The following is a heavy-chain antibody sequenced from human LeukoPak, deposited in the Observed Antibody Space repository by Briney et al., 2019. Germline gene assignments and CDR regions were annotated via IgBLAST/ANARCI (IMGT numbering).Heavy chain of an antibody. D-gene: IGHD3-22*01. V-gene: IGHV3-48*04. CDR2: IHLSGAPI. CDR3: AKDRYYYDSSALQYYFDY. Sequence: GGSLRLSCAASGFSFSIYRMNWVRQAPGKGPEWIAYIHLSGAPIHYAEPVKGRFSISRDNVNNALYLQMDNLRAEDTAVYYCAKDRYYYDSSALQYYFDYWGQGTLVTVSS. CDR1: GFSFSIYR. J-gene: IGHJ4*02.